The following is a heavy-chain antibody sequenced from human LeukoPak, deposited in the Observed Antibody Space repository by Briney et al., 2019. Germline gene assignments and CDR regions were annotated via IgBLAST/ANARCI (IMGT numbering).Heavy chain of an antibody. J-gene: IGHJ3*02. CDR1: GFTFSSYW. V-gene: IGHV3-74*01. D-gene: IGHD5-24*01. CDR2: INSDGSST. Sequence: GGSLRLSCAASGFTFSSYWMHWVRQAPGKGLVWVSRINSDGSSTSYADSVKGRFTISRDNAKNTLYLQMNSLRAEDTAVYYCARGDRWLQFGAFDIWGQGTMVTVSS. CDR3: ARGDRWLQFGAFDI.